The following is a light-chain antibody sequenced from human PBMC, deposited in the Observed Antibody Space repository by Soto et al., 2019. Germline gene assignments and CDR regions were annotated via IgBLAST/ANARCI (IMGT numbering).Light chain of an antibody. Sequence: QSALTQPASVSGSLGQSITISRTGTSSDIGGYNYVSWYQQHPGKDPKVVIFEVTKRPSGVSSRFSGSKSGNTASLTVSGLQAEDEGDYYCSSYTSSSTVLFGGGTKVTVL. CDR1: SSDIGGYNY. J-gene: IGLJ2*01. CDR2: EVT. V-gene: IGLV2-14*01. CDR3: SSYTSSSTVL.